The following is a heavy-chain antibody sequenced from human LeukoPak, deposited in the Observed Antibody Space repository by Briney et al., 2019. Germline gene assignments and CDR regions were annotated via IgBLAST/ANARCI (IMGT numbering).Heavy chain of an antibody. Sequence: PGGSLRLSCAASGFSFDDNAMYWVRQAPGKGLEWVSGISGSGGSTYSADSVKGRFTISRDNSKKTVYLQMNSLRAEDTAVYYCAKDRGLVGSTPSNFDYWGQGTLVTVSS. V-gene: IGHV3-23*01. CDR2: ISGSGGST. CDR3: AKDRGLVGSTPSNFDY. D-gene: IGHD1-26*01. J-gene: IGHJ4*02. CDR1: GFSFDDNA.